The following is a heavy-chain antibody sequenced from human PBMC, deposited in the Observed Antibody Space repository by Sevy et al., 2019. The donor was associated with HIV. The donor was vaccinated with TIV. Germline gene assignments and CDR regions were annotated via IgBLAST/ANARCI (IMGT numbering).Heavy chain of an antibody. D-gene: IGHD6-13*01. V-gene: IGHV3-7*01. J-gene: IGHJ4*02. CDR1: GFTLNNYW. CDR2: INQDGGVT. CDR3: VRAIAKDGSF. Sequence: GGSLRLSCVASGFTLNNYWMHWVRQAPGKGLEWVVNINQDGGVTYYVDSVRGRFTISRDNGRNLVFLQMNSLRVDDTALYFCVRAIAKDGSFWGQGTLVTVSS.